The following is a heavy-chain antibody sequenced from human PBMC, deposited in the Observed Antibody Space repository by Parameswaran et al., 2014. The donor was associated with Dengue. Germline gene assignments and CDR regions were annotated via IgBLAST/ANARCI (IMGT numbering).Heavy chain of an antibody. J-gene: IGHJ6*02. CDR2: ISAYNGNT. Sequence: SWVRQAPGQGLEWMGWISAYNGNTNYAQKLQGRATMTTDTSTSTAYMELRSLRSDDTAVYYCARETGWELDHYYYGMDVWGQGTTVTVSS. V-gene: IGHV1-18*01. D-gene: IGHD1-26*01. CDR3: ARETGWELDHYYYGMDV.